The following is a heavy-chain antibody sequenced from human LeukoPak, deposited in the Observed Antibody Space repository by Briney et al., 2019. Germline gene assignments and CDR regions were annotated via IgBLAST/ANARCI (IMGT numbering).Heavy chain of an antibody. D-gene: IGHD3-22*01. CDR1: GGSISSNSYY. V-gene: IGHV4-61*05. J-gene: IGHJ3*02. CDR2: IYYSGST. CDR3: AREMGSGYLEESFDI. Sequence: SETLSLTCTVSGGSISSNSYYWGWIRQPPGKGLEWIGYIYYSGSTNYNPSLKSRVTISVDTSKNQFSLKLSSVTAADTAVYYCAREMGSGYLEESFDIWGQGTMVTVSS.